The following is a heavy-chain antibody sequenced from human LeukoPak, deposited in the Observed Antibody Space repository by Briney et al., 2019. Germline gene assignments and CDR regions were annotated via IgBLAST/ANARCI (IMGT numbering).Heavy chain of an antibody. CDR2: ISTSGGAM. J-gene: IGHJ4*02. V-gene: IGHV3-48*03. CDR1: GFSFSSYE. CDR3: GRVGRSYSSASCVDY. Sequence: GGSLRLSCAASGFSFSSYEMNWVRQAPGKGLEWISYISTSGGAMYYADSARGRLTVSRDNAKNSLYLQMDSLRAEDTAVYYCGRVGRSYSSASCVDYWGQGTVITVSS. D-gene: IGHD6-25*01.